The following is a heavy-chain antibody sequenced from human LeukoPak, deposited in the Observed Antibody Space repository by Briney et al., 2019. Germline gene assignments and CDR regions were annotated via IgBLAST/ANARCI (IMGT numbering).Heavy chain of an antibody. D-gene: IGHD6-13*01. CDR2: INPNSGGT. Sequence: GASVKVSCKASGYTFTGYYMHWVRQAPGQGLEWMGWINPNSGGTNYAQKFQGRVTMTRDTSISTAYMEPSRLRSDDTAVYYCARLLAARQNYYYYGMDVWGQGTTVTVSS. CDR1: GYTFTGYY. V-gene: IGHV1-2*02. J-gene: IGHJ6*02. CDR3: ARLLAARQNYYYYGMDV.